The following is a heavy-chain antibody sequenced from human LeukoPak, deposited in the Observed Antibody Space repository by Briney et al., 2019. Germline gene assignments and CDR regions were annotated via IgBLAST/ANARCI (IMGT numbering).Heavy chain of an antibody. Sequence: GGSLRLSCAASGFPVDSNYMNWIRQAPGKGLEWVSYISSSGSTIYYADSVKGRFTISRDNAKNSLYLQMNSLRAEDTAVYYCARPPTTVVTPDAFDIWGQGTMVTVSS. J-gene: IGHJ3*02. CDR2: ISSSGSTI. CDR1: GFPVDSNY. V-gene: IGHV3-11*01. D-gene: IGHD4-23*01. CDR3: ARPPTTVVTPDAFDI.